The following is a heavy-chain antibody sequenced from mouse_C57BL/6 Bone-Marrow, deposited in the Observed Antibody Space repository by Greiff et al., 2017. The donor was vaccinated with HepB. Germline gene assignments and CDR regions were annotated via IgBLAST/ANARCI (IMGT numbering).Heavy chain of an antibody. Sequence: QVQLQQPGAELVMPGASVKLSCKASGYTFPSYWMHWVKQRPGQGLEWIGAIDPSDSYTNYNQKFKGKSTVTVDKSASTAYMQLSSLTSEDSAVYYCARSLGAWFAYGGQGTLVTGSA. CDR1: GYTFPSYW. CDR2: IDPSDSYT. J-gene: IGHJ3*01. V-gene: IGHV1-69*01. D-gene: IGHD4-1*01. CDR3: ARSLGAWFAY.